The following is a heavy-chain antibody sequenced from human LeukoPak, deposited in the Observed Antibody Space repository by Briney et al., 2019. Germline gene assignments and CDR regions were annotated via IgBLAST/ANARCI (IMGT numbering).Heavy chain of an antibody. D-gene: IGHD6-19*01. CDR1: GGSFSGYY. CDR3: ARQGYSSVWFDY. Sequence: SETLSLTCAVYGGSFSGYYWSWIRQPPGKGLEWIGYIYHSGSTYYNPSLKSRVTISVDRSKNQFSLKLSSVTAADTAVYYCARQGYSSVWFDYWGQGTLVTVSS. V-gene: IGHV4-34*01. CDR2: IYHSGST. J-gene: IGHJ4*02.